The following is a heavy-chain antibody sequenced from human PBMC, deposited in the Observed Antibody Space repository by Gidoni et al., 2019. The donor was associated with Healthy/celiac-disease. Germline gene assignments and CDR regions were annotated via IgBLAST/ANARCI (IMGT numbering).Heavy chain of an antibody. J-gene: IGHJ4*02. CDR1: GGSFSGYY. V-gene: IGHV4-34*01. CDR2: INHSGST. D-gene: IGHD3-22*01. CDR3: ARGARHYYDSSGYYQDY. Sequence: QVQLQQWGAGLLKPSETLSLTCAVYGGSFSGYYWSWIRQPPGKGLEWIGEINHSGSTNYNPSLKSRVTISVDTSKNQFSLKLSSVTAADTAVYYCARGARHYYDSSGYYQDYWGQGTLVTVSS.